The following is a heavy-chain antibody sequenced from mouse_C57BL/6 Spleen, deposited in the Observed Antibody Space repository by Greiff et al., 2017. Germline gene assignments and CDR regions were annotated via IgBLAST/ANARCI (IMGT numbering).Heavy chain of an antibody. D-gene: IGHD2-12*01. CDR1: GYAFSSYW. J-gene: IGHJ4*01. V-gene: IGHV1-80*01. CDR3: ARGGSLYGYAMDY. Sequence: VQLQQSGAELVKPGASVKISCKASGYAFSSYWMNWVKQRPGKGLEWIGQIYPGDGDTNYNGKFKGKATLTADKSSSTAYMQLSSLTSEDSAVYFCARGGSLYGYAMDYWGQGTSVTVSS. CDR2: IYPGDGDT.